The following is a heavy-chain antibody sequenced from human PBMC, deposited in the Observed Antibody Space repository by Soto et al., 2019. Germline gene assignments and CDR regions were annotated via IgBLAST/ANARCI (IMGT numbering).Heavy chain of an antibody. J-gene: IGHJ4*02. Sequence: QVQLVQSGAEVKRPGSSVKASCESSGDTFNSYVISWVRQAPGQGLEWMGGVIPIIGVTHYAQKFQGRLTIAALSSTGTAYMELTKLDSDDTALYYCARESLGAKGADHWGQGTLVTVSS. CDR1: GDTFNSYV. CDR2: VIPIIGVT. D-gene: IGHD7-27*01. V-gene: IGHV1-69*17. CDR3: ARESLGAKGADH.